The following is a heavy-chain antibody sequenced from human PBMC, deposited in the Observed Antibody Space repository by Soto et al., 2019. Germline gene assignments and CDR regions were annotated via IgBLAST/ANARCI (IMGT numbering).Heavy chain of an antibody. Sequence: SETLSLTCTVSGGSISSSSYYWGWIRQPPGKGLEWIGSIYYSGSTYYNPSLKSRVTISVDTSKNQFSLKLSSVTAADTAVYYCATHSTPTGYSSSWYVNYYFDYWGQGTLVTVSS. CDR1: GGSISSSSYY. CDR3: ATHSTPTGYSSSWYVNYYFDY. J-gene: IGHJ4*02. V-gene: IGHV4-39*01. D-gene: IGHD6-13*01. CDR2: IYYSGST.